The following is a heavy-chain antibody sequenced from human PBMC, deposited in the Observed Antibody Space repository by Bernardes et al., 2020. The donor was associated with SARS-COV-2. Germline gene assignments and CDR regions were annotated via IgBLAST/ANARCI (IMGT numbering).Heavy chain of an antibody. CDR2: FDSEDDQT. CDR3: AGRITLFGVITAFFDR. J-gene: IGHJ4*02. D-gene: IGHD3-3*01. Sequence: ASVKVSCKVSGYSLTELPIHWVRQAPGKGLEWMGGFDSEDDQTNYAQKFQGRVTMIEDTSTDTAYMELNSLRSEDTAVYFCAGRITLFGVITAFFDRWGQGTLVTVSS. CDR1: GYSLTELP. V-gene: IGHV1-24*01.